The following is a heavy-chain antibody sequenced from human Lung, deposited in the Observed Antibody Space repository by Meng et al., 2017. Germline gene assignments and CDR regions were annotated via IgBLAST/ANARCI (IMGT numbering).Heavy chain of an antibody. V-gene: IGHV4-34*01. CDR1: GGSFSDYY. CDR3: ARGPTTMAHDFDY. D-gene: IGHD4-11*01. Sequence: VPLQQWGAELLKPSETLSLTCVVSGGSFSDYYKSWIRQPPGKGLEWIGEINHSGSTNYNPSLESRATISVDTSQNNLSLKLSSVTAADSAVYYCARGPTTMAHDFDYWGQGTLVTVSS. CDR2: INHSGST. J-gene: IGHJ4*02.